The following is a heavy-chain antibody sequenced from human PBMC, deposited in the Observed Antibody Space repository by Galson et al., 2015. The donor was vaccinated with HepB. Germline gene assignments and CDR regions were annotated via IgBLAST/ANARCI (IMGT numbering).Heavy chain of an antibody. CDR2: ITSSSNTI. CDR3: ARGVPGSGRTGQH. V-gene: IGHV3-48*01. CDR1: GFTFSTYS. Sequence: SLRLSCAASGFTFSTYSMSWVRQAPGKGLEWLSYITSSSNTIYYADSVKGRFTTSRDNGKNSLYMQMNSLTAEDTAVYYCARGVPGSGRTGQHWGQGTLVTVSS. D-gene: IGHD1-26*01. J-gene: IGHJ1*01.